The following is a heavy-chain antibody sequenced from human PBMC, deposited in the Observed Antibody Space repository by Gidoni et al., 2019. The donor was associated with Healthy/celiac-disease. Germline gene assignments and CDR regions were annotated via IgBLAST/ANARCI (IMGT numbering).Heavy chain of an antibody. CDR2: INPNSGGT. Sequence: QVQLVQSGAEVKKPGASVKVSCTASGYTFTGYYMHWVRQAPGQGLEWMGWINPNSGGTNYAQKFQGRVTMTRDTSISTAYMELSRLRSDDTVVYYCARDVGYSSSWYGFWGQGTLVTVSS. J-gene: IGHJ4*02. D-gene: IGHD6-13*01. V-gene: IGHV1-2*02. CDR1: GYTFTGYY. CDR3: ARDVGYSSSWYGF.